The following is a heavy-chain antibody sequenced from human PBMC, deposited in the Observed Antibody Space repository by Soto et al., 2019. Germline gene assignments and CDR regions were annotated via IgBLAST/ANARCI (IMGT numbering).Heavy chain of an antibody. J-gene: IGHJ4*02. D-gene: IGHD1-26*01. V-gene: IGHV3-33*01. CDR1: GFNFSTYG. CDR2: IWDDGSNK. Sequence: VQLVESGGGVVQPGRSLRLSCAPSGFNFSTYGMHWVRQAPGKGLEWVAFIWDDGSNKHYADAVKGRFTISRDNSKNTLYLQMDSLRAEDTAMYYCARDRAHDLHFDYWGQGTLVTVSS. CDR3: ARDRAHDLHFDY.